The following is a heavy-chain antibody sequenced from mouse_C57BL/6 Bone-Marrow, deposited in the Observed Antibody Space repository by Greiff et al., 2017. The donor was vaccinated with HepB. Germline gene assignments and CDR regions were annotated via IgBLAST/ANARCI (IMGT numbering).Heavy chain of an antibody. J-gene: IGHJ4*01. D-gene: IGHD5-5*01. V-gene: IGHV1-64*01. Sequence: QVQLQQPGAELVKPGASVKLSCKASGYTFTSYWMHWVKQRPGQGLEWIGMIHPNSGSTNYNEKFKSKATLTVDKSSSTAYMQLSSLTSEYSAVYYCARSVLPLYAMDYWGQGTSVTVSS. CDR1: GYTFTSYW. CDR3: ARSVLPLYAMDY. CDR2: IHPNSGST.